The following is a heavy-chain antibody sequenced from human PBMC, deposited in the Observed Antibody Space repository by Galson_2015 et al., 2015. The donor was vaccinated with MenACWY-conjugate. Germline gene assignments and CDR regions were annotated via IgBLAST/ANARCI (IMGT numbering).Heavy chain of an antibody. V-gene: IGHV4-39*01. CDR3: ARWACSTSSCARRYFDH. Sequence: SETLSLTCTVSGGSISSSSYYWGWIRQSPGKGLEWIGSIYYSGSTYYNPSLKSRVTISVDTSKNQFSLKLSSVTAADTAVYYCARWACSTSSCARRYFDHWGQGTQVTVSS. J-gene: IGHJ4*02. CDR1: GGSISSSSYY. CDR2: IYYSGST. D-gene: IGHD2-2*01.